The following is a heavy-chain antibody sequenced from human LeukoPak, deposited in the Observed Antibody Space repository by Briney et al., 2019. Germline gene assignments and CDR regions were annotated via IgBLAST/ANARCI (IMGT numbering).Heavy chain of an antibody. V-gene: IGHV3-53*01. J-gene: IGHJ4*02. D-gene: IGHD3-16*01. CDR3: ARIYVWGSYSPYYFDY. CDR2: IYSGGST. Sequence: GGSLRLSCAASGFTVSNNYMSWVRQAPGKGLEWVSVIYSGGSTYYADSVKGRFTISRDNSMNTLYLQMNSLRAEDTAVYYCARIYVWGSYSPYYFDYWGQGILVTVSS. CDR1: GFTVSNNY.